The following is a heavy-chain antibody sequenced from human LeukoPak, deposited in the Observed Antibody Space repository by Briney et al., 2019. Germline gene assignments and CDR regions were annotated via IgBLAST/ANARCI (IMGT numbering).Heavy chain of an antibody. CDR2: IYYSGST. CDR1: GDSISTSSHY. CDR3: ARQVGMGTSRGYFDY. V-gene: IGHV4-39*01. J-gene: IGHJ4*02. Sequence: SETLSLTCTVSGDSISTSSHYWGWIRQPPGKGLEWIGSIYYSGSTYYNPSLKSRVSISVDTSKNQFSLILNSVTAADTAVYYCARQVGMGTSRGYFDYWGQGTLVTVSS. D-gene: IGHD2-2*01.